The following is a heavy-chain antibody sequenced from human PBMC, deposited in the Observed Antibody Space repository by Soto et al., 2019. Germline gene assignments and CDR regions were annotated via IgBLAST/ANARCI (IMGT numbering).Heavy chain of an antibody. V-gene: IGHV1-18*04. J-gene: IGHJ4*02. CDR2: VSAYNRNT. Sequence: QVQLVQSGAEVKKPGASVKVSCKASGYTFANYGITWVRQAPGQGLEWMGWVSAYNRNTNYAQKFEDRVTMTTDTSTGTAYLELKSLRSDDTATYFCARARQWAPLPYWGPGTQLTVSS. CDR1: GYTFANYG. D-gene: IGHD1-26*01. CDR3: ARARQWAPLPY.